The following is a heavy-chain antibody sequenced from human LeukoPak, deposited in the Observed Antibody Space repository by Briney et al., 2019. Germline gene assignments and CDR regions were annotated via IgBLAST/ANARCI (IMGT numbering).Heavy chain of an antibody. CDR2: IYHSGST. J-gene: IGHJ6*02. Sequence: SETLSLTCTVSDYSISSGYYWGWIRQPPGKGLEWIGSIYHSGSTYHNPSLKSRVTISVDTSKNQFSLKLSSVTAADTAVYYCARDLISYYYYYYGMDVWGQGTTVTVSS. V-gene: IGHV4-38-2*02. CDR3: ARDLISYYYYYYGMDV. D-gene: IGHD2/OR15-2a*01. CDR1: DYSISSGYY.